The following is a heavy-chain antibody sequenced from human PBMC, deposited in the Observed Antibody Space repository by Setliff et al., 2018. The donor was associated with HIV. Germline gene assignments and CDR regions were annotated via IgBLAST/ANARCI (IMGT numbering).Heavy chain of an antibody. D-gene: IGHD1-26*01. CDR2: IHYNEKT. V-gene: IGHV4-39*02. J-gene: IGHJ4*02. Sequence: WAWIRQPPGKGLEYIGSIHYNEKTYYNPSLKSRVTISVDTSKNQFSLKLSSVTAADTAVYYCARDSGTTMGASGPGYWGQGTLVTVSS. CDR3: ARDSGTTMGASGPGY.